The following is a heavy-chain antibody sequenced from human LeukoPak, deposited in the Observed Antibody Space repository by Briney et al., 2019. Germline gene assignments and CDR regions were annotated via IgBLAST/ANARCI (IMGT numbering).Heavy chain of an antibody. J-gene: IGHJ4*02. CDR1: GYTFISYG. V-gene: IGHV1-18*01. CDR2: ISAYNGNT. Sequence: ASVKVSCKASGYTFISYGFSWVRQAPGQGLEWMGWISAYNGNTNYAQKLQGRVTITTDTSTSTAYMELRSLRSDDTAVYYCARSLSDYSRFDYWGQGTLVTVSS. D-gene: IGHD4-11*01. CDR3: ARSLSDYSRFDY.